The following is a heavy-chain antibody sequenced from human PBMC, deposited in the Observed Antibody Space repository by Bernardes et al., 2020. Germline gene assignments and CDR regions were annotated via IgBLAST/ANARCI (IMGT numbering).Heavy chain of an antibody. J-gene: IGHJ6*03. CDR1: GFTVRSSY. CDR3: ARGACSGGSCYSAQYYYMDV. CDR2: IYSGETT. D-gene: IGHD2-15*01. V-gene: IGHV3-53*01. Sequence: VGALLLSCAASGFTVRSSYMSWVRQAPAPGLEWVSIIYSGETTYYTDSVKGRFTVSRDNSKNTIYLQMNSLRGEDTAVYYCARGACSGGSCYSAQYYYMDVWGKGTTVTVSS.